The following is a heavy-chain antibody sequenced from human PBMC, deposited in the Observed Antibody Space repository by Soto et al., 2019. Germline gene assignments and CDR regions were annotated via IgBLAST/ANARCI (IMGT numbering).Heavy chain of an antibody. Sequence: QVQLQESGPGLVKPSQTLSLTCTVSGGSISSGGYYWSWIRQHPGKGLEWIGYIYYSGSTYYNPSLMSRVTISVDTFKNQFSMKLSSVTAAETAVYYCARGARSFFGVVIEVDPWGQGTLVTVSS. J-gene: IGHJ5*02. V-gene: IGHV4-31*03. CDR2: IYYSGST. CDR1: GGSISSGGYY. CDR3: ARGARSFFGVVIEVDP. D-gene: IGHD3-3*01.